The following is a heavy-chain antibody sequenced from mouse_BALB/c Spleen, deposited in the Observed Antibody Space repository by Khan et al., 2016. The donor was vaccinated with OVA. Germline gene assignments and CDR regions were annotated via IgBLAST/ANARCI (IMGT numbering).Heavy chain of an antibody. CDR2: INPSNGGT. D-gene: IGHD1-1*02. CDR3: TRSGYGAFAY. Sequence: QVQLQQSGAELVKPGASVRLSCTASGYTFTSYYLYWVQQRPGHGLEWIGDINPSNGGTNFTENFKTKATLTVDTSSSTAYMQLSSLTSRDSAVYYYTRSGYGAFAYWGQGTLVTVSA. CDR1: GYTFTSYY. J-gene: IGHJ3*01. V-gene: IGHV1S81*02.